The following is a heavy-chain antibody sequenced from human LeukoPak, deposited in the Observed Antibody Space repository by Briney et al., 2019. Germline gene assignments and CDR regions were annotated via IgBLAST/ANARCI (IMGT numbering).Heavy chain of an antibody. CDR3: ARLVGTTRLFDY. CDR1: GGSISSGGYY. D-gene: IGHD1-7*01. V-gene: IGHV4-30-2*01. J-gene: IGHJ4*02. Sequence: SQTLSLTCTVSGGSISSGGYYWSWIRQPPGKGLEWIGYIYHSGSTYYNPSLKSRVTISVDRSKNQFSLKLSSVTAADTAVYYCARLVGTTRLFDYWGQGALVTVSS. CDR2: IYHSGST.